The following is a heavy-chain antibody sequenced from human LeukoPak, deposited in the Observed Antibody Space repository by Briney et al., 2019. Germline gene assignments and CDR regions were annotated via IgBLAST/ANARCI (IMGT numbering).Heavy chain of an antibody. V-gene: IGHV3-23*01. D-gene: IGHD3-22*01. Sequence: EGSLRLSCAASGFTFSTYAMSWVRQAPGKGLEWVSLIGGSDGRTRYADSVKGRFTISRDNSKNTLYLEMNSLRAEDTAVYYCAKDSSSYDWGYMDVWGKGTTVTISS. CDR2: IGGSDGRT. J-gene: IGHJ6*03. CDR1: GFTFSTYA. CDR3: AKDSSSYDWGYMDV.